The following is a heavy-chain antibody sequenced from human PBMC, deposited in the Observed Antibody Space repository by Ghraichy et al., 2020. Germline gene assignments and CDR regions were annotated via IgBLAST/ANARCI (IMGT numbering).Heavy chain of an antibody. CDR2: IYHSGST. Sequence: SETLSLTCAVSGGSISSGGYSWSWIRQPPGKGLEWIGYIYHSGSTYYNPSLKSRVTISVDRSKNQFSLKLSSVTAADTAVYYCASCSSTSCYKGHGAFDIWGQGTMVTVSS. CDR1: GGSISSGGYS. D-gene: IGHD2-2*02. CDR3: ASCSSTSCYKGHGAFDI. J-gene: IGHJ3*02. V-gene: IGHV4-30-2*01.